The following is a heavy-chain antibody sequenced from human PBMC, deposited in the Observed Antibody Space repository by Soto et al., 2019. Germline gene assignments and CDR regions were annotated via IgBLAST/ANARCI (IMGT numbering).Heavy chain of an antibody. J-gene: IGHJ4*02. V-gene: IGHV1-18*01. D-gene: IGHD1-26*01. CDR1: GYTFTNYG. CDR2: ISPHNGNT. Sequence: QVQLVQSGAEVKKPGASVKVSCKASGYTFTNYGISWVRQAPGQGLEWMGWISPHNGNTHYAQNRQGRVTLSTDTSTSTAYMELRSLRSDDTAVYFCVRLYSGTYAVDYWGQGTLVTVSS. CDR3: VRLYSGTYAVDY.